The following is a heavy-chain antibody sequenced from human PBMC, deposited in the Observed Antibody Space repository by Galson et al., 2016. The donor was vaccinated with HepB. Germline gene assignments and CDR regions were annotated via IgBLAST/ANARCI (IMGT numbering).Heavy chain of an antibody. CDR2: IYPGDSNT. CDR1: GYSFTSYW. D-gene: IGHD1-26*01. V-gene: IGHV5-51*01. Sequence: QSGAEVKKPGESLKISCKGSGYSFTSYWIVWVRQMPGKGLEWMGIIYPGDSNTRYSPSFQGQVTISADKSISTAYLQLSSLKASDTAIYYCARRKHPPGSGSYYPRGYLAYWGQGTLVTVSS. J-gene: IGHJ4*02. CDR3: ARRKHPPGSGSYYPRGYLAY.